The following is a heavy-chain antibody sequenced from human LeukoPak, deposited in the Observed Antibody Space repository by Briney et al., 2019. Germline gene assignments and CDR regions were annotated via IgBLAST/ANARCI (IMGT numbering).Heavy chain of an antibody. CDR2: ISSSSRYI. CDR3: ARRRPYFDY. J-gene: IGHJ4*02. Sequence: GGSLRLSCAASGFTFRSYSMNWVRQAPGKGLEWVSSISSSSRYIYYADSMKGRFTISRDNSKNSLYLQMNSLRAEDTAVYYCARRRPYFDYWGQGTLVTVSS. V-gene: IGHV3-21*06. CDR1: GFTFRSYS.